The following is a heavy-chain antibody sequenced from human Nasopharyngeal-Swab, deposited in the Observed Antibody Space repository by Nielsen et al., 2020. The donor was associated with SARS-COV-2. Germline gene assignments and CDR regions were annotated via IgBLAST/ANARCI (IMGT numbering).Heavy chain of an antibody. CDR3: TRDQGGGGPYDS. J-gene: IGHJ4*02. V-gene: IGHV1-46*01. Sequence: ASVKVSCKASGFTFPRYYFNWVRQAPGQGLAWMGMIDPFSGITSYAQRSQGRITVTRDTSTSTVFMEVRILTAEDTAVYCCTRDQGGGGPYDSWGQGTLVTVSS. CDR1: GFTFPRYY. D-gene: IGHD2-21*01. CDR2: IDPFSGIT.